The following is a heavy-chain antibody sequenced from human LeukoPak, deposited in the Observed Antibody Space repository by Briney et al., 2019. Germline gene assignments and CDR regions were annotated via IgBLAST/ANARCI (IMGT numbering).Heavy chain of an antibody. CDR1: GFTFGTSA. Sequence: PGWSLRLSCAASGFTFGTSAMSWVRQAPGKGPEWVSTFGRSGSDTCYSDSVKGRFTIFRDNSKNTLYLQMNSLRDEDTAVYYCAKGSLGSWYYFDYWGQGTLVTVSS. J-gene: IGHJ4*02. D-gene: IGHD6-13*01. CDR3: AKGSLGSWYYFDY. V-gene: IGHV3-23*01. CDR2: FGRSGSDT.